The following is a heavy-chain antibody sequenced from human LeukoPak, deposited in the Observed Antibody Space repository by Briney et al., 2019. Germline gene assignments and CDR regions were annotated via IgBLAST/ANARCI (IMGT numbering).Heavy chain of an antibody. Sequence: SETLSLTCTVSGGSISYNYWSWIRQPPGKGLEWIGYIYYSGSSDYNPSLKSRVTISVDTSKNQFSLKLSSVTAADTAVYYCARGQWLPVFDFWGQGTLVTVSS. CDR3: ARGQWLPVFDF. D-gene: IGHD3-22*01. CDR1: GGSISYNY. CDR2: IYYSGSS. V-gene: IGHV4-59*01. J-gene: IGHJ4*02.